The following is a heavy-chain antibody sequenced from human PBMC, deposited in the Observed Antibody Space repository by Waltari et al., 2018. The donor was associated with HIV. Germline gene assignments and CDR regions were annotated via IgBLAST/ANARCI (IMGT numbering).Heavy chain of an antibody. CDR2: ITSDSDAI. D-gene: IGHD3-22*01. J-gene: IGHJ5*02. Sequence: DVLLVESGGGLVQPGGSLRLSCAAPGFTFSTYNMHWVRQAPGKGLEWLASITSDSDAIYYAQSVRGRFIVSRDNADNSLHLEMNSLRADDTAVYYCARDDSGAYHLGWFDPWGQGTLVSVSS. V-gene: IGHV3-48*01. CDR1: GFTFSTYN. CDR3: ARDDSGAYHLGWFDP.